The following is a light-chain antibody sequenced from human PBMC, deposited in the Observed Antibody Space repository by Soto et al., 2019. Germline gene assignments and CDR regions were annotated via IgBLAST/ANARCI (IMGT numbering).Light chain of an antibody. J-gene: IGKJ1*01. CDR1: QTVSSSF. CDR3: QQFGSLGT. Sequence: EVVLTQSPGTLSLSPGERATRTCRTSQTVSSSFLAWYQQKPGQAPRLLMFDASNRATDIPDRFSGSGSGTDFTLTIGTLEPEDFAVYHCQQFGSLGTFGQGTKVEIK. CDR2: DAS. V-gene: IGKV3-20*01.